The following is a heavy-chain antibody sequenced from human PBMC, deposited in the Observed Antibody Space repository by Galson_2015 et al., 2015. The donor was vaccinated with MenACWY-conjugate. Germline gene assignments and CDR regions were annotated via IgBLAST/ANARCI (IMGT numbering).Heavy chain of an antibody. Sequence: SLRLSCAASGFTFSNYTMNWVRQAPGKGLEWVSFISGSRSYIYYADSVKGRFTISRDNAKNSLDLHMNSLRAEDTAVYYCARQEGHCNGTNCHYYYYYMDVWGKGTTVTVSS. CDR1: GFTFSNYT. CDR3: ARQEGHCNGTNCHYYYYYMDV. D-gene: IGHD2-2*01. CDR2: ISGSRSYI. V-gene: IGHV3-21*01. J-gene: IGHJ6*03.